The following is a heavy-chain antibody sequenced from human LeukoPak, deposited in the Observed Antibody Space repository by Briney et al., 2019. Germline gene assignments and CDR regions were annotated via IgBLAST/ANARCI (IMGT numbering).Heavy chain of an antibody. CDR2: ISSRSSHI. Sequence: PGGSLRLSCAASGFTFSYYSMNWVRQTPGKGLEWVSSISSRSSHIDYADSVKGRLTISRDDAKNSLYLQMNSLRVEDTAVYYCARDQGFHFQHMDVWGKGSTVIASS. V-gene: IGHV3-21*01. D-gene: IGHD2-15*01. J-gene: IGHJ6*03. CDR3: ARDQGFHFQHMDV. CDR1: GFTFSYYS.